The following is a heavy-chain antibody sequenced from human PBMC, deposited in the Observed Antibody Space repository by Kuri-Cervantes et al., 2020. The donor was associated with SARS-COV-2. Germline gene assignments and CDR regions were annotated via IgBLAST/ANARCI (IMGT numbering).Heavy chain of an antibody. J-gene: IGHJ3*02. CDR3: ASGTYYYDSSGSVAFDI. D-gene: IGHD3-22*01. CDR2: NYYSGST. V-gene: IGHV4-39*01. Sequence: GSLRLSCAASGFTFSSYSMNWVRQAPGKGLEWIGSNYYSGSTYYNPSLKSRVTISVDTSKNQFSLKLSSVTAADTAVYYCASGTYYYDSSGSVAFDIWGQGTMVTVSS. CDR1: GFTFSSYSMN.